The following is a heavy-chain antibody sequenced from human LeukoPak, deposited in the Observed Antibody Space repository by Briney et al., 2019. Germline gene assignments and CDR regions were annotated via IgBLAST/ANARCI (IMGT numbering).Heavy chain of an antibody. V-gene: IGHV3-64*02. CDR2: IDPNGGNT. D-gene: IGHD3-9*01. Sequence: GGSLRLSCAASGFTFRSYSMHWVRQTPGKGLEYVRAIDPNGGNTYYADSVKGRFTISRDNSKSTLSLQMGCLRAEDMAVYYCAKSSGYFDWLFQAEFDYWGQGTLVTVSS. CDR1: GFTFRSYS. J-gene: IGHJ4*02. CDR3: AKSSGYFDWLFQAEFDY.